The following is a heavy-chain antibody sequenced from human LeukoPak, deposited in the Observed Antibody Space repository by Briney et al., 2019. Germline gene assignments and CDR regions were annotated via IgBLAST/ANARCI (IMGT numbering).Heavy chain of an antibody. Sequence: PSETLSLTCTVSGGSISSGDYYWNWIRQHPEKSLEWIGYIFYSGSAYYNPSLKSRVTISVDTSKNQFSLKLSSVTAADTAVYYCARGGTLIRGFDYWGQGTLVTVSS. CDR3: ARGGTLIRGFDY. V-gene: IGHV4-31*03. J-gene: IGHJ4*02. D-gene: IGHD3-10*01. CDR2: IFYSGSA. CDR1: GGSISSGDYY.